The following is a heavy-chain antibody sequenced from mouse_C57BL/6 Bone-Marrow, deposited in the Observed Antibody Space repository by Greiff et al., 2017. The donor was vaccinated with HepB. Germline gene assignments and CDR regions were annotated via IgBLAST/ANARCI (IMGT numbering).Heavy chain of an antibody. D-gene: IGHD1-1*01. V-gene: IGHV5-17*01. J-gene: IGHJ2*01. CDR1: GFTFSDYG. CDR2: ISSGSSTI. Sequence: EVQGVESGGGLVKPGGSLKLSCAASGFTFSDYGMHWVRQAPEKGLEWVAYISSGSSTIYYADTVKGRFTISRDNAKNTLFLQMTSLRSEDTAMYYCAIWGYYGSSYVDYWGQGTTLTVSS. CDR3: AIWGYYGSSYVDY.